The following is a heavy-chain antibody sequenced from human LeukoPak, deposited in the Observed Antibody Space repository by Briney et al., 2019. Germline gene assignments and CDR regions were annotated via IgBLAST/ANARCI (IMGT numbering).Heavy chain of an antibody. J-gene: IGHJ4*02. D-gene: IGHD3-22*01. CDR1: GFTFSSYW. Sequence: GGSLRLSCAASGFTFSSYWMHWVRQAPGKGLVWVSRINSDGSSTSYADSVKGRFTISRDNAKNTLHLQMNSLRAEDTAVYYCARAPYYYDSSGYLDYWGQGTLVTVSS. CDR2: INSDGSST. CDR3: ARAPYYYDSSGYLDY. V-gene: IGHV3-74*01.